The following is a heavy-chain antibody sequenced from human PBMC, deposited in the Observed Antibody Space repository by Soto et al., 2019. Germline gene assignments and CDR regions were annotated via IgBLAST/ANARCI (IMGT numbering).Heavy chain of an antibody. CDR3: ARVEGTIFGVVITPPHYYYYMDV. CDR2: IYYSGST. Sequence: PSETLSLTCTVSGGSISSGGYYWSWIRQHPGKGLEWIGYIYYSGSTYYNPSLKSRVTISVDTSKNQFSLKLSSVTAADTAVYYCARVEGTIFGVVITPPHYYYYMDVWGKGTTVTVSS. J-gene: IGHJ6*03. CDR1: GGSISSGGYY. D-gene: IGHD3-3*01. V-gene: IGHV4-31*03.